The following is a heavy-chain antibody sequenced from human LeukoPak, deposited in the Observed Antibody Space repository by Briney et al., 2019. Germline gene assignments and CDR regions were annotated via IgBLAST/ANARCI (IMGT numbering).Heavy chain of an antibody. V-gene: IGHV3-23*01. J-gene: IGHJ6*02. CDR3: AKGWAVGATIRPGYYYYGMDV. D-gene: IGHD1-26*01. CDR1: GFTLSNYA. Sequence: GGSLRLSCAASGFTLSNYAMSWVRQAPGKGLEWVSTVSGSASNTYYADSVKGRCTISRDNSKNTLYLQMNSLRADDTAVYYCAKGWAVGATIRPGYYYYGMDVWGQGTTVTVSS. CDR2: VSGSASNT.